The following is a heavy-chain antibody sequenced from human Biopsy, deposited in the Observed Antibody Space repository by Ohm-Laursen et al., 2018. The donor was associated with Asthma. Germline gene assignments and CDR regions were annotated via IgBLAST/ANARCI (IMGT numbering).Heavy chain of an antibody. Sequence: SSVKVSCKSLGGTFNTYVIGWVRKAPGQGRERLGGINSIFVTKTYPQKFQDGVTITADDSKSTVYMELSSLRSEDTTVYYCSRKAGSCISRTCYSLDFWGQGTLVTVSS. CDR2: INSIFVTK. CDR1: GGTFNTYV. V-gene: IGHV1-69*01. J-gene: IGHJ4*02. CDR3: SRKAGSCISRTCYSLDF. D-gene: IGHD2-2*01.